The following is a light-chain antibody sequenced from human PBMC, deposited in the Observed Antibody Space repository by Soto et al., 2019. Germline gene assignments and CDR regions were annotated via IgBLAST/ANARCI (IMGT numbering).Light chain of an antibody. CDR2: EVS. CDR1: SNDVGGYNY. Sequence: QSALTQPPSASGSPGQSVTISCTGTSNDVGGYNYVSWYQQHPGKAPKLMIYEVSTRPSGVPDRFSGSKSGNTASLTVSGLQAEDEADYYCRSYAGSNNVVFGGGTKLTVL. CDR3: RSYAGSNNVV. V-gene: IGLV2-8*01. J-gene: IGLJ2*01.